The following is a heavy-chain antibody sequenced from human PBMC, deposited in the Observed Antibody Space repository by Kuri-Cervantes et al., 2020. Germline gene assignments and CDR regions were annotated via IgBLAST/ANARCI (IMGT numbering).Heavy chain of an antibody. Sequence: LSLTCAASGFTFRSYAIHWVRQAPGKGLEWVAVIWYDGSNKYHADSVKGRFTISRDNSKNTLYLQMNSLTTEDTAMYYCARDRKFGAYDTLDYWGQGTLVTVSS. D-gene: IGHD5-12*01. V-gene: IGHV3-30*01. CDR1: GFTFRSYA. CDR3: ARDRKFGAYDTLDY. CDR2: IWYDGSNK. J-gene: IGHJ4*02.